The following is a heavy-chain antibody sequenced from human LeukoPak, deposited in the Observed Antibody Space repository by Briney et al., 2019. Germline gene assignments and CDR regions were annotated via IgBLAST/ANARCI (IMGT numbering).Heavy chain of an antibody. CDR2: INSDGSFT. D-gene: IGHD2-2*01. V-gene: IGHV3-74*01. CDR3: ARDWPAARYYFDY. J-gene: IGHJ4*02. CDR1: GFTFTSYW. Sequence: PGGSLRLSCAASGFTFTSYWMHWVRQVPGKGLVWVSRINSDGSFTNYADSVKGRSTISRDNAKSTLYLQMNSLRVEDTAVYFCARDWPAARYYFDYWGQGTLVSVSS.